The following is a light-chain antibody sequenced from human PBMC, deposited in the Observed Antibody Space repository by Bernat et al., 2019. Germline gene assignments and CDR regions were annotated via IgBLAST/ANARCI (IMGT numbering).Light chain of an antibody. CDR3: SSWTTTDVYV. CDR1: SSDVGAFTY. Sequence: QSALTQPASVSGSPGQSIIISCTGTSSDVGAFTYVSLYQQDPGKVSKLLISDVSDRPSVVSYRFSGTKAGNTAFLTLSGLQAEDEADYYGSSWTTTDVYVFGTGTNVTVL. V-gene: IGLV2-14*03. J-gene: IGLJ1*01. CDR2: DVS.